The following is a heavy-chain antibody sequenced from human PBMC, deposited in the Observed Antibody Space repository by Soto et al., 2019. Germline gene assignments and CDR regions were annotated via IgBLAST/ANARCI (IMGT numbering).Heavy chain of an antibody. CDR2: ISYDGSNK. CDR3: ARVIGIAEPKDWYFDL. CDR1: GFTFSSYA. D-gene: IGHD3-22*01. J-gene: IGHJ2*01. Sequence: QVQLVESGGGVVQPGRSLRLSCAASGFTFSSYAMHWVRQAPGKGLEWVAVISYDGSNKYYADSVKGRFTISRDNSKNTLYLQMNSLRAEDTAVYYCARVIGIAEPKDWYFDLWGRGTLVTVSS. V-gene: IGHV3-30-3*01.